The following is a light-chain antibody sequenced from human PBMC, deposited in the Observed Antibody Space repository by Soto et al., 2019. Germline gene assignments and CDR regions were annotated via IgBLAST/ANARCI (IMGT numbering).Light chain of an antibody. Sequence: DIQLTQSPSFLSASVGDRVTITCRASQGISSYLAWYQQKPGKAPKLLIYAASTLQSGVPSRFSGSGSGTEFTLTISSLQPEDFATYYCQQLNSYPHSTFGPGTKVDI. CDR1: QGISSY. J-gene: IGKJ3*01. CDR3: QQLNSYPHST. CDR2: AAS. V-gene: IGKV1-9*01.